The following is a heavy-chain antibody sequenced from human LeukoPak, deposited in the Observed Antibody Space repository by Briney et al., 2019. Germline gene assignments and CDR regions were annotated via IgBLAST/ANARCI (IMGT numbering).Heavy chain of an antibody. CDR2: IPYDGSNK. CDR1: GFTFSSYA. J-gene: IGHJ5*02. V-gene: IGHV3-30-3*01. CDR3: ARGMDGGYFAAGFDP. D-gene: IGHD3-9*01. Sequence: PGGSLRLSCAASGFTFSSYAMHWVRQAPGKGLEWVAVIPYDGSNKYYADSVKGRFTISRDNSKNTLYLQVNSLRAEDTAVYYCARGMDGGYFAAGFDPWGQGTLVTVSS.